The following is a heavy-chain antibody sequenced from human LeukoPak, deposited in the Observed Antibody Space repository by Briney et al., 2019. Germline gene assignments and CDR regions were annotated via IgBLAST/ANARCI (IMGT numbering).Heavy chain of an antibody. Sequence: SETLSLTCAVYGGSFSGYYWSWIRQPPGKGLEWIGEINHSGSTNYNPSLKSRVTISVDTSKNQFSLKLSSVTAADTAVYYCARGKGDPSWYLGRSWSDPWGQGTLVTVSS. CDR3: ARGKGDPSWYLGRSWSDP. CDR2: INHSGST. J-gene: IGHJ5*02. D-gene: IGHD6-13*01. CDR1: GGSFSGYY. V-gene: IGHV4-34*01.